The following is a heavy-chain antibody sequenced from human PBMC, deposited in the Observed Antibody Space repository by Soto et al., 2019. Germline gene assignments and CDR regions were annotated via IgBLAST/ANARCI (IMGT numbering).Heavy chain of an antibody. V-gene: IGHV2-5*02. CDR1: GFSLRIRGAG. Sequence: QITLKESGPTLEKPTQTLTLTCTFSGFSLRIRGAGVGWIRQPPGKALEWLAVIYWDDDIRYNPSLKSRLTITKDTSKNQVVLTMTNMDPVDTARYYCAHQVYNNDWYFALWGRGTLVTVSS. D-gene: IGHD4-4*01. CDR3: AHQVYNNDWYFAL. CDR2: IYWDDDI. J-gene: IGHJ2*01.